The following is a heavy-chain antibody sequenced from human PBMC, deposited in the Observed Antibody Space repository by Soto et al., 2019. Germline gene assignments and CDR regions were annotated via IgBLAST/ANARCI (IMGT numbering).Heavy chain of an antibody. J-gene: IGHJ4*02. Sequence: PRPSRRLTCTFSGFSLNTTREGVGWIRQPPGEALEWLALIYWDADKRYSPSLKSRLTITKDTSKNQVVLTLSNMDPVDTATYFCAHTNYYGSWFFDSWGQGTLVTVSS. D-gene: IGHD3-10*01. CDR1: GFSLNTTREG. CDR3: AHTNYYGSWFFDS. V-gene: IGHV2-5*02. CDR2: IYWDADK.